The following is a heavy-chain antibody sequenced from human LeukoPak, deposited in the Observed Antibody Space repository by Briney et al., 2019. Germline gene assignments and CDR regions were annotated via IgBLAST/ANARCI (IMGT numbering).Heavy chain of an antibody. Sequence: GGSLRLSCAASGFTFSSYAMSSVRQAPGKGLEWVSAVSGSGGSTYYADSVKGRFTISRDNSKNTLYLQMNSLRAEDTAVYYCAKAPFGELSPFDYWGQGTLVTVSS. CDR2: VSGSGGST. CDR3: AKAPFGELSPFDY. J-gene: IGHJ4*02. CDR1: GFTFSSYA. D-gene: IGHD3-10*01. V-gene: IGHV3-23*01.